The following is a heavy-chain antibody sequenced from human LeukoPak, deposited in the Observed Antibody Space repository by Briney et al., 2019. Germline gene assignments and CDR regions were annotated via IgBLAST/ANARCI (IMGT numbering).Heavy chain of an antibody. CDR1: GGSISSYY. CDR2: IYYSGST. V-gene: IGHV4-59*01. D-gene: IGHD6-6*01. Sequence: SETLSLSCTVSGGSISSYYWSWILQPPGKGLEWIGYIYYSGSTNYNPSLKSRVTISVDTSKNQFSLKLSSVTAADTAVYYCASSQSIAGWFDPWGQGTLVTVSS. J-gene: IGHJ5*02. CDR3: ASSQSIAGWFDP.